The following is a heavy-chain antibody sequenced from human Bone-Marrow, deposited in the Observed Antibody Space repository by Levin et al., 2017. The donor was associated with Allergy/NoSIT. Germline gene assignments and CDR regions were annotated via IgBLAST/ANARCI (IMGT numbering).Heavy chain of an antibody. CDR2: ITAYNGNK. CDR3: ARDHSPYYFGLGTGYFGY. Sequence: ASVKVSCKASGYTFTTYGISWVRQAPGQGLEWMGWITAYNGNKKYSQKFQGRVTMTTDTSTSTAYMDLRSLRSDDTAVYYCARDHSPYYFGLGTGYFGYWGQGSLVTVSS. J-gene: IGHJ4*02. CDR1: GYTFTTYG. V-gene: IGHV1-18*04. D-gene: IGHD3-10*01.